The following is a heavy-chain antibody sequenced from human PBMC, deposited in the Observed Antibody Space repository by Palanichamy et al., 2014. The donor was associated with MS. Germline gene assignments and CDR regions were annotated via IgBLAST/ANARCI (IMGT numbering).Heavy chain of an antibody. CDR3: ATYRNEDKQMWTFFDY. CDR2: IDRDGSEK. V-gene: IGHV3-7*03. Sequence: EVHLVESGGGLVQPGGSLRLSCAASGFSFSNYWMIWVRQAPGKGLEWVANIDRDGSEKNYLDSVRGRFIISRDNARKSLYLQLNTLRAEDTAVYFCATYRNEDKQMWTFFDYWGQGTLVTVSS. J-gene: IGHJ4*02. CDR1: GFSFSNYW. D-gene: IGHD2-15*01.